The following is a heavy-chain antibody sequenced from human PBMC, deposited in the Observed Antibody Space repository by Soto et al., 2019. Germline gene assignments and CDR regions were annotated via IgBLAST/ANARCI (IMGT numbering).Heavy chain of an antibody. CDR3: ARDWWEEPAGKETVSQFDY. Sequence: QVHLVESGGGVVQPGRSLTLSCTASGFAFSNYGIHWVRQAPGRGLEWVAVIWSDGTKKFYAGSVRGRFTISRDNSKNTIYLQMNSLRAEDTAVYYCARDWWEEPAGKETVSQFDYWGQGTLVTLSS. V-gene: IGHV3-33*01. J-gene: IGHJ4*02. D-gene: IGHD6-13*01. CDR2: IWSDGTKK. CDR1: GFAFSNYG.